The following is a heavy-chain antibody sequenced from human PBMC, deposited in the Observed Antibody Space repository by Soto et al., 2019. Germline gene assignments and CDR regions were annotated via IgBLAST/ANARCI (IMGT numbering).Heavy chain of an antibody. CDR2: IYSGGST. CDR3: ARYSSSSALDY. CDR1: GFTVSSNY. J-gene: IGHJ4*02. V-gene: IGHV3-53*01. D-gene: IGHD6-6*01. Sequence: GGSLRLSCAASGFTVSSNYMSWVHQAPGKGLEWVSVIYSGGSTYYADSVKGRFTISRDNSKNTLYLQMNSLRAEDTAVYYCARYSSSSALDYWGQGTLVTVSS.